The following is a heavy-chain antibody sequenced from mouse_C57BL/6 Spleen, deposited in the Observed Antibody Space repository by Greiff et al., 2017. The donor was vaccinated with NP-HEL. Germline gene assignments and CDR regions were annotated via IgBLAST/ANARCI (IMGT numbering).Heavy chain of an antibody. D-gene: IGHD1-1*02. V-gene: IGHV1-82*01. Sequence: QVQLKESGPELVKPGASVKISCKASGYAFSSSWMNWVKQRPGKGLEWIGRIYPGDGDTNYNGKFKGKATLTADKSSSTAYMQLSSLTSEDSAVYFCARRGWYLDYWGQGNTLTVSS. CDR2: IYPGDGDT. CDR1: GYAFSSSW. J-gene: IGHJ2*01. CDR3: ARRGWYLDY.